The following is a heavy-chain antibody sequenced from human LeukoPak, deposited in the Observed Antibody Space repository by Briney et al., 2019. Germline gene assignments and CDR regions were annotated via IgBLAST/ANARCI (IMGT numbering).Heavy chain of an antibody. V-gene: IGHV4-30-4*08. D-gene: IGHD1-26*01. CDR3: ARDQKWELGPRVDP. J-gene: IGHJ5*02. CDR2: IYYSGST. CDR1: GGSISSGDYY. Sequence: SETLSLTCTVSGGSISSGDYYWSWIRQPPGKGLEWIGYIYYSGSTYYNPSLKSRVTISVDTSKNQFSLKLSSVTAADTAVYYCARDQKWELGPRVDPWGQGTLVTVSS.